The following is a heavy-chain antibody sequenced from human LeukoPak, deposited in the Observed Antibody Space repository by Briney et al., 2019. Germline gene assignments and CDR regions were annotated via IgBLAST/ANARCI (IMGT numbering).Heavy chain of an antibody. CDR3: AKNMYYDFWSGYSRIDP. CDR2: ISGSGGST. Sequence: PGGSLRLSCAASGFTFSSYAMSWVRQAPGKGLERVSAISGSGGSTYYADSVKGRFTISRDNSKNTLYLQMNSLRAEDTAVYYCAKNMYYDFWSGYSRIDPWGQGTLVTVSS. D-gene: IGHD3-3*01. J-gene: IGHJ5*02. V-gene: IGHV3-23*01. CDR1: GFTFSSYA.